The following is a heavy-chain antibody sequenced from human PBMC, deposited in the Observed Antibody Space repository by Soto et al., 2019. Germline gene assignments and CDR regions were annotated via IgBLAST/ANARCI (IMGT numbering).Heavy chain of an antibody. Sequence: ASVKVSCKASGYTFASYGISWVRQAPGQGLERMGWISAYNGNTNYAQKLQGRVTMTTDTFTRTAYMEVRSLRSDDTAVYYCARDLMSYNWDVPPYYYYYYGMDVWGQGTTVTVSS. CDR2: ISAYNGNT. J-gene: IGHJ6*02. V-gene: IGHV1-18*01. CDR3: ARDLMSYNWDVPPYYYYYYGMDV. CDR1: GYTFASYG. D-gene: IGHD1-1*01.